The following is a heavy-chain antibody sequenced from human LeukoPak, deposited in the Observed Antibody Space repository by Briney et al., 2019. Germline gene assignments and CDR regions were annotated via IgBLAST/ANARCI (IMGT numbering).Heavy chain of an antibody. V-gene: IGHV5-51*01. CDR2: IYPGDSDT. D-gene: IGHD6-19*01. CDR3: ARHQLSVAGDPIDY. CDR1: GYSFTSYW. J-gene: IGHJ4*02. Sequence: GESLKISCKGSGYSFTSYWIGRVRQMPGEGLEGMGIIYPGDSDTRYSPSFHGQVTISADKSISTAYLQWSSLKASATAMYYCARHQLSVAGDPIDYWGQGHLVIVSS.